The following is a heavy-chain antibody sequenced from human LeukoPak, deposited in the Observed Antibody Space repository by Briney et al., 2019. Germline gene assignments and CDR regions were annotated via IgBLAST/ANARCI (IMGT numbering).Heavy chain of an antibody. CDR3: ARGTFYDSSGYDWYFDL. D-gene: IGHD3-22*01. CDR2: ISAYNGNT. V-gene: IGHV1-18*01. Sequence: ASVKVSCKASGYTFTSYGISWVRQAPGQGLEWMGWISAYNGNTNYAQKLQGRVTMTTDTSTSTAYMELRSLRSDDTAVYYCARGTFYDSSGYDWYFDLWGRGTLVTVSS. J-gene: IGHJ2*01. CDR1: GYTFTSYG.